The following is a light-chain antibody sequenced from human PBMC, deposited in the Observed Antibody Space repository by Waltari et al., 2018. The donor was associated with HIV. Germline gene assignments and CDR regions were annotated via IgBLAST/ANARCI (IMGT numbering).Light chain of an antibody. CDR2: ISD. CDR3: AVWNDSLGGAV. CDR1: GSNIGTYS. Sequence: QSVVTQPPSASGTPGQRVTISCSGSGSNIGTYSVNWYQHFPGTAPKLLIYISDQRPSGGPGRFSGSQSGTSASLAISGLQYDDEADYYCAVWNDSLGGAVFGGGTKLTVL. J-gene: IGLJ2*01. V-gene: IGLV1-44*01.